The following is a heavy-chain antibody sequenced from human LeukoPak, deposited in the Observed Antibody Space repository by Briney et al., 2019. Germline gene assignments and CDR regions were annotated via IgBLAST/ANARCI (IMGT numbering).Heavy chain of an antibody. V-gene: IGHV3-21*01. CDR2: ISSSSSYI. D-gene: IGHD3-10*01. Sequence: GGSLRLSCAASGFTFSSYSMNWVRQAPGKGLEWVSSISSSSSYIYYADSVKGRFTISRDNAKDSLYLQMNSLRAEDTAVYYCARGGGRYYYGSGSYVGAFDIWGQGTMVTVSS. J-gene: IGHJ3*02. CDR1: GFTFSSYS. CDR3: ARGGGRYYYGSGSYVGAFDI.